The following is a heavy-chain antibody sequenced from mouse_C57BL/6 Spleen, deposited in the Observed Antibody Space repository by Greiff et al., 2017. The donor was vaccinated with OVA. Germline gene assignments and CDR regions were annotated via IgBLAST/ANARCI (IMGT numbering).Heavy chain of an antibody. CDR2: ISSGSSTI. CDR3: ARPGSPYWYFEG. Sequence: EVKLVESGGGLVKPGGSLKISCAASGFTFSDYGMHWVRQAPEKGLEWVAYISSGSSTIYYAATVKGRFTISRDNAKNTLFMQMTSLRSEDTAMYYCARPGSPYWYFEGWGTGTMVTVAS. CDR1: GFTFSDYG. V-gene: IGHV5-17*01. J-gene: IGHJ1*03.